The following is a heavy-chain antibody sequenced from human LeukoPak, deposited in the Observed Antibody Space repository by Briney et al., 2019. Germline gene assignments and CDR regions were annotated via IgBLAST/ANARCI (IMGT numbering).Heavy chain of an antibody. CDR3: ARRDISSGWSFDY. D-gene: IGHD6-19*01. CDR1: GGSISNYH. J-gene: IGHJ4*02. CDR2: IHTSGST. Sequence: KSSETLSLTCTVSGGSISNYHRSWIRQPAGKGLEWIGQIHTSGSTNYNPPLKSRVTMSIDTTEDQVSLTIRSVTAADTAFYYCARRDISSGWSFDYWGQGTLVTVSS. V-gene: IGHV4-4*07.